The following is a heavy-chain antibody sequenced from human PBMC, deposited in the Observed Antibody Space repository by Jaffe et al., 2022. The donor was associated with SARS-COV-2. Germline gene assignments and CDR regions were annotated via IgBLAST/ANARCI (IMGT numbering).Heavy chain of an antibody. V-gene: IGHV4-34*01. J-gene: IGHJ4*02. CDR2: INHSGST. D-gene: IGHD3-10*01. CDR3: AAMGVGERSRPFDY. CDR1: GGSFSGYY. Sequence: QVQLQQWGAGLLKPSETLSLTCAVYGGSFSGYYWSWIRQPPGKGLEWIGEINHSGSTNYNPSLKSRVTISVDTSKNQFSLKLSSVTAADTAVYYCAAMGVGERSRPFDYWGQGTLVTVSS.